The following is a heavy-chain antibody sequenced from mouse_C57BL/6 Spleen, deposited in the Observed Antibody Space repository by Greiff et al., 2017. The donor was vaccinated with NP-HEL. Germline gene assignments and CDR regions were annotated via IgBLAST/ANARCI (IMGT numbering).Heavy chain of an antibody. CDR2: IYPGSGST. Sequence: QVQLQQPGAELVKPGASVKMSCKASGCTFTSYWITWVKQRPGQGLEWIGDIYPGSGSTNYNEKFKSKATLTVDTSSSTAYMQLSSLTSEDSAVYYCARQDPYYSNYDYAMDYWGQGTSVTVSS. V-gene: IGHV1-55*01. CDR3: ARQDPYYSNYDYAMDY. D-gene: IGHD2-5*01. J-gene: IGHJ4*01. CDR1: GCTFTSYW.